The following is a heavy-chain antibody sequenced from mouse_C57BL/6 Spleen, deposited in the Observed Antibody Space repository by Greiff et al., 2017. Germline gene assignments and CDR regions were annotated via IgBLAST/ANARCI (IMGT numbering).Heavy chain of an antibody. J-gene: IGHJ3*01. V-gene: IGHV1-72*01. D-gene: IGHD2-5*01. CDR1: GYNFTSYW. CDR2: IDPNSGGT. CDR3: ARGDYSNPWFAY. Sequence: QVQLQQPGAELVKPGASVKLSCKASGYNFTSYWMHWVKQRPGRGLEWIGRIDPNSGGTKYNEKFQSKATLTLDKPSSTAYMQLSSLTAEDSAVYVCARGDYSNPWFAYWGQGTLVTVSA.